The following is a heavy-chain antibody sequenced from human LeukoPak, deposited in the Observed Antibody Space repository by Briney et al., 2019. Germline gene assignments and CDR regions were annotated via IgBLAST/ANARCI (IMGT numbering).Heavy chain of an antibody. CDR2: IGTAGDT. Sequence: GGSLRLSCAASGLTFSSYSMNWVRQATGKGLEWVSAIGTAGDTYYPGSVKGRFTISRENAKNSLYLQMNSLRAGDTAVYYCARAGAYSGSYPFDYWGQGTLATVSS. V-gene: IGHV3-13*01. CDR3: ARAGAYSGSYPFDY. D-gene: IGHD1-26*01. CDR1: GLTFSSYS. J-gene: IGHJ4*02.